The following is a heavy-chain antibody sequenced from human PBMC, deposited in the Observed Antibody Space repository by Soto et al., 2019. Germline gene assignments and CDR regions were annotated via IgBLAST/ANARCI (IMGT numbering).Heavy chain of an antibody. J-gene: IGHJ6*03. CDR1: GYTFTGYY. V-gene: IGHV1-2*04. D-gene: IGHD6-13*01. CDR2: INPNSGGT. CDR3: ARGEPGSWYVMDV. Sequence: ASVKVSCKASGYTFTGYYMHWVRQAPGQGLEWMGWINPNSGGTNYAQKFQGWVTVTRDTSISTAYMELSRLRSDDTAVYYCARGEPGSWYVMDVWGKATTVTVSS.